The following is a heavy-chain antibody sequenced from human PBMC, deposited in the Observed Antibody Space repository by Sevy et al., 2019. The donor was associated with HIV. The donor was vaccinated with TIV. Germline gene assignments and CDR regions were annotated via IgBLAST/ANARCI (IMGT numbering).Heavy chain of an antibody. CDR3: TRDLYGSGWFYFDY. CDR1: GFTFSDYA. V-gene: IGHV3-49*04. CDR2: IKTKTCGTT. D-gene: IGHD6-19*01. Sequence: GGSLRLSCTASGFTFSDYAMSWVRQAPGKGLEWVGFIKTKTCGTTEYAASVKGRFIISRDDSKNIAYLQMNSLKTEDTAVYYCTRDLYGSGWFYFDYWGQGTLVTVSS. J-gene: IGHJ4*02.